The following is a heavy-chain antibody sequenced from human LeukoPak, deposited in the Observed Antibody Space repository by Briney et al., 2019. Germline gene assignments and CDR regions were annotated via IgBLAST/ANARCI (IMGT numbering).Heavy chain of an antibody. D-gene: IGHD3-10*01. CDR2: MKPDGSEK. Sequence: GGSLRLSCAASGFPFSSSWMRWVRQAPGKGLEWVANMKPDGSEKYYVDSVRGQFTTSRDNAKYSLYLQLNSLRAEDTAVYYCVRDLRGPDIWGQGTTVTVSS. CDR1: GFPFSSSW. J-gene: IGHJ3*02. V-gene: IGHV3-7*01. CDR3: VRDLRGPDI.